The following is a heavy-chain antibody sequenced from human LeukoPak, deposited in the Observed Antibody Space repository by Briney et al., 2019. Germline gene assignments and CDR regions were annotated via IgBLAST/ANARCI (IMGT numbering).Heavy chain of an antibody. V-gene: IGHV7-4-1*02. CDR3: AREAAVGGYDDYYYYGMDV. Sequence: ASVKVSCKASGYTFTSYAMNWVRQAPGQGLEWMGWINTNTGNPTYAQGFTGRFVLSLDTSVSTAYLQISSLKAEDTAVYYCAREAAVGGYDDYYYYGMDVWGQGTTVTVSS. J-gene: IGHJ6*02. D-gene: IGHD5-12*01. CDR1: GYTFTSYA. CDR2: INTNTGNP.